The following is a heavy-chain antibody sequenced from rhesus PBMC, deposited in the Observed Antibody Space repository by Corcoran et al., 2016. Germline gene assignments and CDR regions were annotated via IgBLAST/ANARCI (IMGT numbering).Heavy chain of an antibody. CDR3: ATGGNSGRWHYWYFDL. CDR2: QNAKA. D-gene: IGHD6-25*01. Sequence: EVQLVQSGAEVKKPGASVKISCKASGYTFTDYYLHWVRQAPGKGLERLWTQNAKAIHAPKVQERGTHTADTSTDTAYLGLSSLRSEDTAVYYWATGGNSGRWHYWYFDLWGPGTPITISS. J-gene: IGHJ2*01. CDR1: GYTFTDYY. V-gene: IGHV1-111*02.